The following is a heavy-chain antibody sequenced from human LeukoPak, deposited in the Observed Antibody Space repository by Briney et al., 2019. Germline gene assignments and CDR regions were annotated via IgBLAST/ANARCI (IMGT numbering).Heavy chain of an antibody. Sequence: XMXXVRQAPGQGXEXXGXINPNSGGTNYAQKFQGXVTMTRDTSISTAYMELSRLRSDDTAVYYCAXXXXXXXXXXXXXXXXXXDVWGXXXXVTVSS. CDR3: AXXXXXXXXXXXXXXXXXXDV. J-gene: IGHJ6*04. CDR2: INPNSGGT. V-gene: IGHV1-2*02. CDR1: X.